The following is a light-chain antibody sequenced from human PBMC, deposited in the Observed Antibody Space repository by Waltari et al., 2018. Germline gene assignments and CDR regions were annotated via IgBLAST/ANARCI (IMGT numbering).Light chain of an antibody. Sequence: ELVMTQSPATLSVSPGERATLSCTASQSISDSLGWYQQRPGQAPRLLIYGASTRATGIPARFSGSGSGTEFTLTISSLQAEDVAFYYCQQYYRIPYTFGQETKLEIK. CDR3: QQYYRIPYT. CDR2: GAS. CDR1: QSISDS. J-gene: IGKJ2*01. V-gene: IGKV3D-15*01.